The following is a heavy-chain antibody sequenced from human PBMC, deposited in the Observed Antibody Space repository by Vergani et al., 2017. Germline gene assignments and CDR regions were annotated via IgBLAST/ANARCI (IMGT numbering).Heavy chain of an antibody. J-gene: IGHJ5*02. CDR1: GYTFTGYY. D-gene: IGHD6-6*01. CDR2: INPNSGGT. V-gene: IGHV1-2*02. Sequence: QVQLVQSGAEVKKPGASVKVSCKASGYTFTGYYMHWVRQAPGQGLEWMGWINPNSGGTKYAQKFQGRVTMTRDTSISTAYMELSRLRSDDTAVYYCARGAWVYSSSSGVNWFDPWGQGTLVTVSS. CDR3: ARGAWVYSSSSGVNWFDP.